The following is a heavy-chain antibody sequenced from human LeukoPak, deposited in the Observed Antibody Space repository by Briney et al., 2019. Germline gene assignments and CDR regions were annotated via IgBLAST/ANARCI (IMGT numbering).Heavy chain of an antibody. V-gene: IGHV2-70*04. CDR3: ARNPTVTGAFDI. Sequence: ESGPTLVNPTQTLTLTCTFSGLSLSTSGMRVSWIRQPPGKALEWLARIDWDDDKFYSTSLKTRLTISKDTSKNQVVLTMTNMDPVDTATYYCARNPTVTGAFDIWGQGTMVTVSS. CDR2: IDWDDDK. J-gene: IGHJ3*02. CDR1: GLSLSTSGMR. D-gene: IGHD4-17*01.